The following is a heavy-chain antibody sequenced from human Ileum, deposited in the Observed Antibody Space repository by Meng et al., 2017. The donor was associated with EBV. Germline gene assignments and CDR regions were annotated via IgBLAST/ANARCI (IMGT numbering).Heavy chain of an antibody. J-gene: IGHJ4*02. CDR1: GDSISSSNHW. V-gene: IGHV4-39*01. CDR3: ARRYYGVPFDN. Sequence: HLQESRPGRVKLSKTLSLTCAVSGDSISSSNHWWGWIRQPPGKGLEWVGTIYYSGSTFYNPSLKSRVTISLDTSKNQFSLKVSSVTAADTAVYYCARRYYGVPFDNWGQGTLVTVSS. D-gene: IGHD3-3*01. CDR2: IYYSGST.